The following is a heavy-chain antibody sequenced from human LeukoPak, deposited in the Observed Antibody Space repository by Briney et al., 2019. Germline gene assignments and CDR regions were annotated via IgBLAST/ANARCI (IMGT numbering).Heavy chain of an antibody. CDR1: GGSFSGYY. V-gene: IGHV4-34*01. J-gene: IGHJ6*03. CDR2: IYYSGST. Sequence: TSETLSLTCAVYGGSFSGYYWGWIRQPPGKGLEWIGSIYYSGSTYYNPSLKSRVTISVDTSKNQFSLKLSSVTAADTAVYYCARVGVDTAMGSRKNYYYYMDVWGKGTTVTVSS. D-gene: IGHD5-18*01. CDR3: ARVGVDTAMGSRKNYYYYMDV.